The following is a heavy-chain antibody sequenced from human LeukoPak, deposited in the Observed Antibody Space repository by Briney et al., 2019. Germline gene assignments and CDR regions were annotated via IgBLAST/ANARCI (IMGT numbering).Heavy chain of an antibody. CDR3: ARDWGMYSSETNIDY. CDR2: INPNSGGT. D-gene: IGHD6-19*01. J-gene: IGHJ4*02. CDR1: GYTFTGYY. V-gene: IGHV1-2*02. Sequence: ASVKVSCKASGYTFTGYYMHWVRQAPGQGLEWMGWINPNSGGTNYAQKLQGRVTMTTDTSTSTAYMELRSLRSDDTAVYYCARDWGMYSSETNIDYWGQGTLVTVSS.